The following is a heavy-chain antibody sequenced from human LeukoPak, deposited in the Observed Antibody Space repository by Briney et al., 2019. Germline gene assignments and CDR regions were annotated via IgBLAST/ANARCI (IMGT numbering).Heavy chain of an antibody. J-gene: IGHJ6*03. Sequence: PGGSLRLSCAASEFSVGSNYMTWVRQAPGKGLEWVSLIYSGGSTYYADSVKGRFTISRDNSKNTLYLQMNSLRSDDTAVYYCARESGDSSWDYYYYYMDVWGKGTTVTISS. CDR1: EFSVGSNY. D-gene: IGHD4-17*01. CDR2: IYSGGST. CDR3: ARESGDSSWDYYYYYMDV. V-gene: IGHV3-53*05.